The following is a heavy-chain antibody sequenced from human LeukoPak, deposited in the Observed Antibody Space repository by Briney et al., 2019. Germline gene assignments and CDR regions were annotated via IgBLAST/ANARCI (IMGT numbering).Heavy chain of an antibody. J-gene: IGHJ4*02. CDR3: TKHAQQLILGYFDY. CDR2: ISGSGGST. Sequence: PGGSPRLSCAASGFTFSNYAMTWVRQAPGKGLEWVSVISGSGGSTDYADSVKGRFTISRDNSKNTLYLQMNSLRAEDTAVYYCTKHAQQLILGYFDYWGQGTLVTVSS. CDR1: GFTFSNYA. V-gene: IGHV3-23*01. D-gene: IGHD1-1*01.